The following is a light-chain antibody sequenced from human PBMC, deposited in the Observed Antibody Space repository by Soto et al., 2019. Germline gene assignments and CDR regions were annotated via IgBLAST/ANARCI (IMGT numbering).Light chain of an antibody. CDR2: DAS. J-gene: IGKJ4*01. V-gene: IGKV3-11*01. CDR3: QQRKSWPLT. CDR1: QSVTSY. Sequence: EIVLTQSPAILSLSPGERATLSCRASQSVTSYLAWYKQKPGQAPRLLIYDASNRATGIPARFSGSGSETDFTLTISSLEPEDFAVYYCQQRKSWPLTFGGGTKVDI.